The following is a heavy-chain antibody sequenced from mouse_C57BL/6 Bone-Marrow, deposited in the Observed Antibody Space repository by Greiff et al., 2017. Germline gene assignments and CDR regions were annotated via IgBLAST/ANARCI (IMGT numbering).Heavy chain of an antibody. Sequence: DVKLVESGGGLVKPGGSLKLSCAASGFTFSSYTMSWVRQTPAKRLEWVATISGGGGNTYYPDSVKGRFTISRDNAKNTLYLQMSILRSEDTAFYYYARHRCLTYWGQGTLVTVSA. CDR1: GFTFSSYT. V-gene: IGHV5-9*01. J-gene: IGHJ3*01. CDR3: ARHRCLTY. CDR2: ISGGGGNT.